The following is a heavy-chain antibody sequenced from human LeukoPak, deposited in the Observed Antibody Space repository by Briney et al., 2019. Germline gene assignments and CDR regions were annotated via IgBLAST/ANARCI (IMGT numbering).Heavy chain of an antibody. D-gene: IGHD5-12*01. CDR3: ATNPAIVATRPNWFDP. V-gene: IGHV1-69*04. CDR1: GGTFSSYA. CDR2: IIPILGIA. J-gene: IGHJ5*02. Sequence: SVKVSCKASGGTFSSYAISWGRQAPGQGLEWMGRIIPILGIANYAQKFQGRVTITADKSTSTAYMELSSLRSEDTAVYYCATNPAIVATRPNWFDPWGQGTLVTVSS.